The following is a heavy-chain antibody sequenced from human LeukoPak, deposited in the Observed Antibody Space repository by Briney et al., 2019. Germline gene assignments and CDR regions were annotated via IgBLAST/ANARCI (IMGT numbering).Heavy chain of an antibody. CDR3: AKDLCGGDCQYPPLGAFDI. D-gene: IGHD2-21*02. Sequence: PGGSLRLSCAASGFTFDDYTMHWVRQAPGKGLEWVSLISWDGGSTYYADSVKGRFTISRDNSKNSLYLQMNSLRTEDTALYYCAKDLCGGDCQYPPLGAFDIWGQGTMVTVSS. J-gene: IGHJ3*02. CDR2: ISWDGGST. V-gene: IGHV3-43*01. CDR1: GFTFDDYT.